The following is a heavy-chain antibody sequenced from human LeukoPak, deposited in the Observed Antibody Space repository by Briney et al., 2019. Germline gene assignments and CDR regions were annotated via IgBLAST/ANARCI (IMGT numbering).Heavy chain of an antibody. CDR3: AKAEGFWKLFDY. CDR2: ISGSGGST. Sequence: GGSLRLSCAASGFTFSSYAMSWVRQAPGKGLEWVSAISGSGGSTYYADSVKGRFTISRDNPKNTLYLQMNSLRAEDTAVYYCAKAEGFWKLFDYWGQGTLVTVSS. CDR1: GFTFSSYA. V-gene: IGHV3-23*01. J-gene: IGHJ4*02. D-gene: IGHD3-3*01.